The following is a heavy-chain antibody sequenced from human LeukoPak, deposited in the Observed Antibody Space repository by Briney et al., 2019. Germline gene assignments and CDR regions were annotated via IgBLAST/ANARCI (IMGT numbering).Heavy chain of an antibody. CDR2: ITSSSSYI. V-gene: IGHV3-21*01. CDR3: ARDPGTRWGYYFDY. J-gene: IGHJ4*02. D-gene: IGHD1-1*01. CDR1: GFTFSSYS. Sequence: GGSLRLSCAASGFTFSSYSMNWVRQAPGQGLEWVSSITSSSSYIYYADSVKGRFTISRDNAKNSLFLQMNSLRAEDTAVYYCARDPGTRWGYYFDYWGQGTLVTVSS.